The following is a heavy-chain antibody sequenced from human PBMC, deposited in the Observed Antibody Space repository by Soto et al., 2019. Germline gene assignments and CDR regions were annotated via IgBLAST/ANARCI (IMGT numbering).Heavy chain of an antibody. CDR3: ARDGHGMDV. Sequence: QVQLQESGPGLVKPSETLSLTCTVSGGSVSSGSYHWSWIRQPPGKGLEWIGYIFFTGSTNYNPSLKSRVTISVDTSTNQFSLKLRSVTAADTAVYYCARDGHGMDVWGQGTTVTVS. CDR1: GGSVSSGSYH. V-gene: IGHV4-61*01. J-gene: IGHJ6*02. CDR2: IFFTGST.